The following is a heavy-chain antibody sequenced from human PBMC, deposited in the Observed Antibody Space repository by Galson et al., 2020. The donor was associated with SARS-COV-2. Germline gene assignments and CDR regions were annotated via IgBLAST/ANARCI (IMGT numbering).Heavy chain of an antibody. CDR2: INWNGGST. Sequence: GESLKISCAASGFTFDDYGMSWVRQAPGKGLEWVSGINWNGGSTGYVDSVKGRFTISRDNAKNSLYLQMNSLRAEDTALYYCARIPLDYYDSSGFSAWGQGTLVTVSS. D-gene: IGHD3-22*01. CDR1: GFTFDDYG. J-gene: IGHJ5*02. V-gene: IGHV3-20*04. CDR3: ARIPLDYYDSSGFSA.